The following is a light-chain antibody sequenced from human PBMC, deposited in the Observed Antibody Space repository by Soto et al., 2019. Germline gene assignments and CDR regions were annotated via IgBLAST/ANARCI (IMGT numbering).Light chain of an antibody. CDR3: NSYTTSNTRQIV. V-gene: IGLV2-14*01. CDR1: SSDVGDYNY. Sequence: QSALTQPASVSGSPGQSITISCTGTSSDVGDYNYVSWYQQHPGKANKFMIYDVSNRPSGASTRFSGSKSGNTASLTISGLQAEDEADYYCNSYTTSNTRQIVFGTGTKVTVL. J-gene: IGLJ1*01. CDR2: DVS.